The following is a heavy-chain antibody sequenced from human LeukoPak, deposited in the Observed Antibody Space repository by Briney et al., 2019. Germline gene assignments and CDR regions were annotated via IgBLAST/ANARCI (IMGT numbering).Heavy chain of an antibody. CDR1: GGSISSSSYY. J-gene: IGHJ4*02. V-gene: IGHV4-39*07. CDR2: IYYSGST. Sequence: SETLSLTCTVSGGSISSSSYYWGWIHQPPGKGLEWIGSIYYSGSTYYNPSLKSRVTISVDTSKNQFSLKLSSVTAADTAVYYCARDRVVITPDYFDYWGQGTLVTVSS. CDR3: ARDRVVITPDYFDY. D-gene: IGHD3-22*01.